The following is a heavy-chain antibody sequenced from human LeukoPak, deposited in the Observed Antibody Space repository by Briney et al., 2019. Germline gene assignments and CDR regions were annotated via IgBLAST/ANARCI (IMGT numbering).Heavy chain of an antibody. CDR3: ARGGSSGNDYSSFDI. V-gene: IGHV3-53*04. CDR1: GVTVSSYF. J-gene: IGHJ3*02. D-gene: IGHD5-12*01. CDR2: IHSGGST. Sequence: GGSLRLSCAASGVTVSSYFMSWVRQAPGKGLEWVSVIHSGGSTLYADSVKGRFTISRHNSKNTLYLQVNSLRAEDTAVYFCARGGSSGNDYSSFDIWGQGTMVTVSS.